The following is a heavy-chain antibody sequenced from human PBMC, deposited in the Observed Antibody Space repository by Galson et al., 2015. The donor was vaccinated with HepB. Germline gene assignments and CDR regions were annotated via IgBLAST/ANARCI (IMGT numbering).Heavy chain of an antibody. D-gene: IGHD1-1*01. V-gene: IGHV2-70*01. CDR1: GFSLITRGMC. CDR2: IDWDDDK. J-gene: IGHJ6*02. CDR3: ARIVVQPVAPYNYYGMDV. Sequence: PALVKPTQTLTLTCTFSGFSLITRGMCMGWIRQPPGKALEWLAVIDWDDDKYYNTSLKTRLTISKDTSKNQVVLTMTNMDPVDTATYYCARIVVQPVAPYNYYGMDVWGQGTTVTVSS.